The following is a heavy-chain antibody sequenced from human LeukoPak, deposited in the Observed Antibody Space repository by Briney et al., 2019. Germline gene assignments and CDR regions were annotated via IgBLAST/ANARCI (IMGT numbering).Heavy chain of an antibody. CDR3: AKDGSRDGYNYFDY. J-gene: IGHJ4*02. CDR2: ISSDNTTA. CDR1: GFTFSDYY. V-gene: IGHV3-11*04. Sequence: GGSLRLSCVVSGFTFSDYYMSWIRQAPGKGLEWVSYISSDNTTAYYADSVKGRFTVSRDNAKDSLYLQMNSLRAEDTAVYYCAKDGSRDGYNYFDYWGQGTLVTVSS. D-gene: IGHD5-24*01.